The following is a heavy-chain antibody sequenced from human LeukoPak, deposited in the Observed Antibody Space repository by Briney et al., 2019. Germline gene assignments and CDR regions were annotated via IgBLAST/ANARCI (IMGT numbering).Heavy chain of an antibody. CDR1: GYTFTSYG. V-gene: IGHV1-18*01. Sequence: ASVKVSCKASGYTFTSYGISWVRQAPGQGLEWMGWISAYNGNTNYAQKLQGRVTMTTDTSTSTAYMELRSLRSDDTAVYCCARDFGSGWYEQFDYWGQGTLVTVSS. CDR2: ISAYNGNT. D-gene: IGHD6-19*01. CDR3: ARDFGSGWYEQFDY. J-gene: IGHJ4*02.